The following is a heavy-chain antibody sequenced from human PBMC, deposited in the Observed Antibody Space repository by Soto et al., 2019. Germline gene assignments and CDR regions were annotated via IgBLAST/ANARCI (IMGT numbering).Heavy chain of an antibody. CDR2: IYYSGST. CDR1: GGSISSYY. J-gene: IGHJ5*02. Sequence: SETPSLTCTVSGGSISSYYWSWIRQPPGKGLEWIGYIYYSGSTNYNPSLKSRVTISVDTSKNQFSLKLSSVTAADTAVYYCAVFLGYCSGGSCYSGWFDPWGQGTLVTVSS. V-gene: IGHV4-59*01. CDR3: AVFLGYCSGGSCYSGWFDP. D-gene: IGHD2-15*01.